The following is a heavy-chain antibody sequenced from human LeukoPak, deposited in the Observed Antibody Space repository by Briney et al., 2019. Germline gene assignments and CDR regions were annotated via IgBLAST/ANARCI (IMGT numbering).Heavy chain of an antibody. CDR1: GGTFSSYT. J-gene: IGHJ4*02. D-gene: IGHD3-10*01. V-gene: IGHV1-69*10. CDR2: IIPILGIA. CDR3: ARDLPRNGADY. Sequence: SVKVSCKASGGTFSSYTISWVRQAPGQGLEWMGRIIPILGIANYAQKFQGRVTITADKSPSTAYMELSSLRSADTAAFYSARDLPRNGADYWGQGTLVTVSS.